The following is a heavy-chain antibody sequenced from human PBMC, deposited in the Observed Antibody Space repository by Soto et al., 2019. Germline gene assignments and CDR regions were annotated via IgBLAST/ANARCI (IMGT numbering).Heavy chain of an antibody. CDR2: MNPNSGYT. CDR1: GYTFTSYD. V-gene: IGHV1-8*01. J-gene: IGHJ6*02. Sequence: QVQLVQSGAEVKKPGASVKVSCKASGYTFTSYDINWVRQATGQGLEWMGWMNPNSGYTAYAQKFQGRVTMTRNTSLSTAYMELRSLRSEDTAVYYCARERTGTTSMDVWGQGTTVTVSS. CDR3: ARERTGTTSMDV. D-gene: IGHD1-1*01.